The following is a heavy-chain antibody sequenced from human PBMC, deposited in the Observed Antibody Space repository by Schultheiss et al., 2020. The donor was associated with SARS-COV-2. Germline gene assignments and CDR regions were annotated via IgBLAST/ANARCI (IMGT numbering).Heavy chain of an antibody. Sequence: GGSLRLSCAASGFTFSSYAMHWVRQAPGKGLEWVSAISGSGGSTNYADSVKGRFTISRDNSKNTLYLQMNSLRAEDTAVYYCAKDLGRLFSPPDRVGYGMDVWGQGTTVTVSS. V-gene: IGHV3-23*01. D-gene: IGHD3-16*01. CDR1: GFTFSSYA. CDR2: ISGSGGST. J-gene: IGHJ6*02. CDR3: AKDLGRLFSPPDRVGYGMDV.